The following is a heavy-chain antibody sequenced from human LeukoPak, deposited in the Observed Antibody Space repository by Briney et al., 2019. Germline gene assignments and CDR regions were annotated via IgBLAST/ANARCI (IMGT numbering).Heavy chain of an antibody. CDR1: GGSISSYY. J-gene: IGHJ4*02. CDR2: IYYSGST. V-gene: IGHV4-59*12. D-gene: IGHD3-10*01. Sequence: SETLSLTCTVSGGSISSYYWSWIRQPPGKGLEWIGYIYYSGSTNYNPSLKSRVTISVDTSKNQFSLQLNSVTPDDTAVYYCARDYGHPNFDYWGQGTLVTVSS. CDR3: ARDYGHPNFDY.